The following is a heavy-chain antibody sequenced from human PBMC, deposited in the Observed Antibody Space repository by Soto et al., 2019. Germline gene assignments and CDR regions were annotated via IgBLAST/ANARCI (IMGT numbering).Heavy chain of an antibody. CDR1: GYTFTSYA. D-gene: IGHD6-19*01. Sequence: QVQLVQSGAEVKKPGASVKVSCKASGYTFTSYAMHWVRQAPGQRLEWMGWINAGNGNTKYSQKFQGRVTITRDTSASTDYMELSSLRSEDTAVYYCARGVAGPLHWFDPWGQGTLVTVSS. CDR2: INAGNGNT. J-gene: IGHJ5*02. CDR3: ARGVAGPLHWFDP. V-gene: IGHV1-3*01.